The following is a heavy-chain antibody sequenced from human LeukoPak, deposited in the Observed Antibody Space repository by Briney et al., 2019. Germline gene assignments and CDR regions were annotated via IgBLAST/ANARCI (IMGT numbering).Heavy chain of an antibody. CDR2: INQDGSEK. D-gene: IGHD2-15*01. Sequence: GRSLRLSCAASGFTFSSYWMSWVRQAPGKGLEWVANINQDGSEKYYMDSVKGRFTISRDNAKNSLYLQMNSLRAEDTAVYYCARDVGYCYGGSCYSAVRSYYMDVWGKGTTVTVSS. CDR3: ARDVGYCYGGSCYSAVRSYYMDV. V-gene: IGHV3-7*01. CDR1: GFTFSSYW. J-gene: IGHJ6*03.